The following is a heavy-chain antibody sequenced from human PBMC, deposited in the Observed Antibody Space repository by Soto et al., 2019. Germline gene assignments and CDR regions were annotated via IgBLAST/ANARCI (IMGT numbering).Heavy chain of an antibody. D-gene: IGHD3-22*01. CDR2: IAGRGGRT. J-gene: IGHJ4*02. CDR1: GFTISNYA. CDR3: AKPRNYYDSSGYPAPFDY. Sequence: GGSLRLPCAASGFTISNYAMSWVRQAPGKGLEWVSAIAGRGGRTVYADSVKGRFTISRDNSKSTLYLQMNSLRAEDTAVYYCAKPRNYYDSSGYPAPFDYWGQGTLVTVSS. V-gene: IGHV3-23*01.